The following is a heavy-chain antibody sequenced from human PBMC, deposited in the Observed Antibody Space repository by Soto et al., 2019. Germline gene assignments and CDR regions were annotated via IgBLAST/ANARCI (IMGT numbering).Heavy chain of an antibody. CDR2: MNPNSGNT. J-gene: IGHJ6*03. CDR1: GYTFTSYG. V-gene: IGHV1-8*02. D-gene: IGHD6-6*01. Sequence: ASVKVSCKASGYTFTSYGISWVRQAPGQGLELMGWMNPNSGNTGYAQKFQGRVTMTRNTSISTAYMELSSLRSEDTAVYYCARGVKQLVWRYYYYMDVWGKGTTVTVSS. CDR3: ARGVKQLVWRYYYYMDV.